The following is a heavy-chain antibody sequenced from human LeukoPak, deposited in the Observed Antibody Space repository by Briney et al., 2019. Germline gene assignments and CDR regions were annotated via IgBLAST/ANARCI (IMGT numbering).Heavy chain of an antibody. CDR3: AKAGFYGDFFFDY. J-gene: IGHJ4*02. CDR1: GFTFSNYW. V-gene: IGHV3-7*03. D-gene: IGHD4-17*01. Sequence: GGSLRLSCVASGFTFSNYWMNWVRQAPGKGLEWVANIKQDGSEKYYVDSVKGRFTISRDNAKNSLYLQMNSLRAEDTAVYYCAKAGFYGDFFFDYWGQGTLVPVSS. CDR2: IKQDGSEK.